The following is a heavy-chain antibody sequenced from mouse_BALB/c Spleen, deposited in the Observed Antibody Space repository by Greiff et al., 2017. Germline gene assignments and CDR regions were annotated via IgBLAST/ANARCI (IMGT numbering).Heavy chain of an antibody. V-gene: IGHV3-2*02. D-gene: IGHD1-1*01. CDR3: AKDYYGSRFAY. CDR2: ISYSGST. CDR1: GYSITSDYA. Sequence: EVKLVESGPGLVKPSQSLSLTCTVTGYSITSDYAWNWIRQFPGNKLEWMGYISYSGSTSYNPSLKSRISITRDTSKNQFFLQLNSVTTEDTATYYCAKDYYGSRFAYWGQGTLVTVSA. J-gene: IGHJ3*01.